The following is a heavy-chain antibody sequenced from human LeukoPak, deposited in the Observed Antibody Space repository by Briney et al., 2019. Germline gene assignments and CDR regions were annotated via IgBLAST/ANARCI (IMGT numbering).Heavy chain of an antibody. CDR2: IFYSGST. D-gene: IGHD2-2*01. V-gene: IGHV4-39*01. CDR1: GGSISTSSYY. Sequence: SETLSLTCTVSGGSISTSSYYWGWIRQPPGKGLEWIGSIFYSGSTYYNPSLKSRVIISVDTSKNQFSLKLSSVTAADTAVFYCARRDRYCSSTSCYGHRFDPWGQGTLVTVSS. CDR3: ARRDRYCSSTSCYGHRFDP. J-gene: IGHJ5*02.